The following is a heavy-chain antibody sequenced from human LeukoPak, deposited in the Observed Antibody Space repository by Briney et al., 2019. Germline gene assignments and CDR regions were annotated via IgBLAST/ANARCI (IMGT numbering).Heavy chain of an antibody. J-gene: IGHJ6*03. CDR2: IYTSGST. V-gene: IGHV4-4*07. CDR1: GGSISSYY. D-gene: IGHD2-15*01. Sequence: SETLSLTCTVSGGSISSYYWSWIRQPAGKGLEWIGRIYTSGSTNYNPSLKSRVTMSVDTSKNQFSLKLSSVTAADTAVYYCARGPPVGYCSGGSCSSRDYYYYMDVWGKGTTVTVSS. CDR3: ARGPPVGYCSGGSCSSRDYYYYMDV.